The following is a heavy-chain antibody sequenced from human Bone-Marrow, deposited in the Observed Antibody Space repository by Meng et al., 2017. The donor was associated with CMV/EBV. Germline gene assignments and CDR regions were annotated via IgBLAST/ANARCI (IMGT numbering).Heavy chain of an antibody. CDR3: ARDAIGGSHGYYGLDV. CDR2: IHPHRGDT. Sequence: ASVKVSCKASGYTFTAHYFHWVRQAPGQGLEWMGWIHPHRGDTNYAQQFQGRVTLTRDTSINTGYMELTRLTSDDTAVYYCARDAIGGSHGYYGLDVWGQGTTVTVSS. V-gene: IGHV1-2*02. CDR1: GYTFTAHY. J-gene: IGHJ6*02. D-gene: IGHD1-26*01.